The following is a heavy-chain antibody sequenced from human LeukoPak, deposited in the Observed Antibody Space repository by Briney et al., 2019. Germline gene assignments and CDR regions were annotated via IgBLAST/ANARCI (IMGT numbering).Heavy chain of an antibody. Sequence: ASVKASCKASGGTFSSYAISWVRQAPGQGLEWMGGIIPIFGTANYAQKFQGRVTITADESTSTAYMELSSLRSEDTAVYYCARDAGGTANGYSGSTAYWGQGTLVTVSS. CDR3: ARDAGGTANGYSGSTAY. CDR1: GGTFSSYA. V-gene: IGHV1-69*01. CDR2: IIPIFGTA. J-gene: IGHJ4*02. D-gene: IGHD5-12*01.